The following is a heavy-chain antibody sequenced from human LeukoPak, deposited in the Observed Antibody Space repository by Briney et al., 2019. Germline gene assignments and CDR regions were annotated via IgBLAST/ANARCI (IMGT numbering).Heavy chain of an antibody. J-gene: IGHJ4*02. D-gene: IGHD2-15*01. CDR2: ISGSGGST. CDR3: AKDPPKSDIVVVVAATEHF. Sequence: GGSLRLSCAASGFTFSSYAMSWVRQAPGKGLEWVSAISGSGGSTYYADSVKGRFTISRDNSKDTLYLQMNSLRAEDTAVYYCAKDPPKSDIVVVVAATEHFWGQGTLVTVSS. CDR1: GFTFSSYA. V-gene: IGHV3-23*01.